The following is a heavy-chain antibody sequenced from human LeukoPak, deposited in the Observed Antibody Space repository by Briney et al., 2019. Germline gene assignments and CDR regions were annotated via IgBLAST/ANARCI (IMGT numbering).Heavy chain of an antibody. Sequence: GGSLRLSCAASEFTFSSFAMGWVRQAPGKGLEWVSAISGSGRITYYADSVKGRFSISRDNSKNTLYLQMNSLRAEDTAVYYCAKSRARREESSGSIDSWGQGTLVTVSS. CDR2: ISGSGRIT. CDR3: AKSRARREESSGSIDS. D-gene: IGHD3-22*01. J-gene: IGHJ4*02. V-gene: IGHV3-23*01. CDR1: EFTFSSFA.